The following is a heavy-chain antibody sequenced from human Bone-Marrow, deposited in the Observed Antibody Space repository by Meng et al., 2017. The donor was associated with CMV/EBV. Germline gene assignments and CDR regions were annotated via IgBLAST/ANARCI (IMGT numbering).Heavy chain of an antibody. V-gene: IGHV3-30-3*01. J-gene: IGHJ4*02. D-gene: IGHD2-2*01. CDR1: GFTFSSYA. CDR2: ISYDGSNK. Sequence: GSLRLSFAASGFTFSSYAMHWVRQAPGKGLEWVAVISYDGSNKYYADSVKGRFTISRDNSKNTLYLQMNSLRAEDTAVYYCARAQEVVVPAAVDYWGQGTLVTVSS. CDR3: ARAQEVVVPAAVDY.